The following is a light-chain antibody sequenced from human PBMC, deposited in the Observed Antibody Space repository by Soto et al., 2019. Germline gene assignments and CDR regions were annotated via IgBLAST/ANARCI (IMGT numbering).Light chain of an antibody. V-gene: IGKV3-20*01. Sequence: EIVLTQYPGTLSLSSGERATLSCRASQSVSSSYLAWYQQKPGQAPRLLVYATSSRATGIPDRFSGSGSGTDFTLTISRLEPEDFAVYYCQQDGSSSFTFGQRTKLEIK. CDR3: QQDGSSSFT. CDR1: QSVSSSY. J-gene: IGKJ2*01. CDR2: ATS.